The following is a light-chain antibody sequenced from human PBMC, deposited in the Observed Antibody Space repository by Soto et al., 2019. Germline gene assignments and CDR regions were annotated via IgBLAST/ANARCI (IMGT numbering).Light chain of an antibody. CDR2: EVS. V-gene: IGLV2-8*01. J-gene: IGLJ2*01. Sequence: QSVLTQPPSASGSPGQSVTISCTGTSSDVGGYNYVSWYQQHPGKAPKLMIYEVSKRPSGVPDRFSGSKSGNTASLTVSGLQAEDEAEYYCSSNAGSTLFGGGTKLTVL. CDR1: SSDVGGYNY. CDR3: SSNAGSTL.